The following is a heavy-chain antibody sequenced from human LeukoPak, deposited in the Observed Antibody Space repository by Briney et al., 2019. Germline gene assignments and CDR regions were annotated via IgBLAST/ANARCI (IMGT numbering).Heavy chain of an antibody. CDR2: IYYSGST. Sequence: SETLSLTCTVSGGSISSSYYWGWIRQPPGKGLEWIGSIYYSGSTYYNPSLKSRVTISVDTSKNQFSLKLSSVTAADTAVYYCATPDPVPSATNDAFDIWGQGTTVTVSS. CDR3: ATPDPVPSATNDAFDI. CDR1: GGSISSSYY. V-gene: IGHV4-39*01. J-gene: IGHJ3*02. D-gene: IGHD2-2*01.